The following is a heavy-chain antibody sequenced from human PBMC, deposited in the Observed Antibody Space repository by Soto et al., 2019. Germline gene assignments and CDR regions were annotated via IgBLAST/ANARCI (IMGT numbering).Heavy chain of an antibody. D-gene: IGHD2-8*01. CDR1: GFTFSSYS. Sequence: GGSLRLSCAASGFTFSSYSMNWVRQAPGKGLEWVSYISSSSSTIYYADSVKGRFTISRDSSKSTLYLEMFSLRPEDTAVYYWARDPGVYPLVYFNVWGKGKMVTFS. V-gene: IGHV3-48*04. CDR2: ISSSSSTI. CDR3: ARDPGVYPLVYFNV. J-gene: IGHJ3*01.